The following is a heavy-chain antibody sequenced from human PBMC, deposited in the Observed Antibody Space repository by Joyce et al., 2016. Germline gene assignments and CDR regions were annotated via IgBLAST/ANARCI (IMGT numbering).Heavy chain of an antibody. D-gene: IGHD1-26*01. CDR1: GFTFSSYW. CDR2: ISSDESST. Sequence: EVQLVESGGGLVQPRGSLRLSCTASGFTFSSYWMHWVRQVSGKGLGWVSHISSDESSTSYADSVKGRFTISRDNAKNTLYLHMNSLRTEDTAVYYCARTGGSYYDYYYYGLDVWGQGTTVIVSS. CDR3: ARTGGSYYDYYYYGLDV. V-gene: IGHV3-74*01. J-gene: IGHJ6*02.